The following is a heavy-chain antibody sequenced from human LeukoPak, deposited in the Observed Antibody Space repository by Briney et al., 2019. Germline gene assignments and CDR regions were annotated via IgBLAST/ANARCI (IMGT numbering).Heavy chain of an antibody. D-gene: IGHD6-19*01. CDR1: TFPFSSYI. CDR3: ARIIAVAGPPHAFDI. V-gene: IGHV3-48*01. CDR2: INSVSNII. J-gene: IGHJ3*02. Sequence: PGGSLRLSCAASTFPFSSYIMSWVRQTPGKGLEWVSYINSVSNIIYYADSVKGRFTTSRDNGKNLLYLEMNNLRGEDTGLYYCARIIAVAGPPHAFDIWGQGTMVTVSS.